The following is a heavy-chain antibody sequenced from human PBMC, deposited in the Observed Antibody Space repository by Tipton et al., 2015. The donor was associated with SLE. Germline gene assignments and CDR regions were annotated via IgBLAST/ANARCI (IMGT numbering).Heavy chain of an antibody. Sequence: TLSLTCTVSGGSITSHYWSWIRQPPGKGLEWIGYIYYTGDTKYNPSLKSRATISVDTSKKKFSLKLNSVTAADTAVYYCARGNTIFGVGYWGQGTLVTVSS. CDR1: GGSITSHY. CDR3: ARGNTIFGVGY. V-gene: IGHV4-59*11. J-gene: IGHJ4*02. D-gene: IGHD3-3*01. CDR2: IYYTGDT.